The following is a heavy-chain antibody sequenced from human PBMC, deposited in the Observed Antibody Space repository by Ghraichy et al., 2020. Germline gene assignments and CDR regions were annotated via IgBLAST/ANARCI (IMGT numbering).Heavy chain of an antibody. V-gene: IGHV3-11*05. Sequence: GGSLRLSCAASGFRFNDFYMSWFRQAPGKGLEWIAYISHSSTYKNYADSVKGRFTVSRDNFRDILYLQMDGLRAEDTAVYYCARDYFEDDNGHYWWWADFWGQGALVTVSS. CDR1: GFRFNDFY. D-gene: IGHD2-21*01. CDR3: ARDYFEDDNGHYWWWADF. CDR2: ISHSSTYK. J-gene: IGHJ4*02.